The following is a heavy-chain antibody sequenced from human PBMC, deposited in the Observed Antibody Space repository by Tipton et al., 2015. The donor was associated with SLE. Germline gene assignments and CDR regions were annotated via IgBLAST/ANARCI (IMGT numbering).Heavy chain of an antibody. CDR2: IYYRGST. D-gene: IGHD3-10*01. J-gene: IGHJ4*02. V-gene: IGHV4-59*01. CDR1: GGSISNSY. CDR3: AGDYDSGSYRFDF. Sequence: TLSLTCTVSGGSISNSYWTWIRQPPGKGLEWIGYIYYRGSTIYNPSLKSRVTISVDASKNQFSLKLNSVTAADTAVYYCAGDYDSGSYRFDFWGQGTLVTVSS.